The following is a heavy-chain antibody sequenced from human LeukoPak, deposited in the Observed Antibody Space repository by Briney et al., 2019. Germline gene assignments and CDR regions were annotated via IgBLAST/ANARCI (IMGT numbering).Heavy chain of an antibody. J-gene: IGHJ3*02. CDR1: GGSISNSNSY. V-gene: IGHV4-39*07. Sequence: SETLSLTCTVSGGSISNSNSYWGWIRQSPGKGLEWIANIYYSGSTYYNPSLKSRLTISVDTSKNQFSLKLSSVTAADTAVYYCARDLAGGGYLDDAFDIWGQGTMVTVSS. CDR2: IYYSGST. D-gene: IGHD5-12*01. CDR3: ARDLAGGGYLDDAFDI.